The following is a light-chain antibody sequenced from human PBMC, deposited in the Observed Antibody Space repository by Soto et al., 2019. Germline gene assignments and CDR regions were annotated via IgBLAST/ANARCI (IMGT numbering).Light chain of an antibody. CDR3: QSYDSSQSGVV. V-gene: IGLV1-40*01. CDR2: GNR. Sequence: QSVLTQPPSVSGAPGQRVTISCTGSSSNIGAGYDVHWYQQLPGTAPKLLMYGNRNRPSGVPDRFSGSKSGTPASLAIAGLQAEDEADYYCQSYDSSQSGVVFGGGTKLTVL. CDR1: SSNIGAGYD. J-gene: IGLJ2*01.